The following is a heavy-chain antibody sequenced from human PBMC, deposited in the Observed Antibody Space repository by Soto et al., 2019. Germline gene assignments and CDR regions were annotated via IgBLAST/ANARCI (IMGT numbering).Heavy chain of an antibody. D-gene: IGHD3-10*01. J-gene: IGHJ6*03. CDR2: INPSGGST. CDR1: GYTFTSYY. Sequence: GASVKVSCKASGYTFTSYYMHWVRQAPGQGLEWMGIINPSGGSTSYAQKFQGRVTMTRETSTSTVYMELSSLRSEDTAVYYCVRVRGLRMSHMDVWCKGITVTVS. V-gene: IGHV1-46*03. CDR3: VRVRGLRMSHMDV.